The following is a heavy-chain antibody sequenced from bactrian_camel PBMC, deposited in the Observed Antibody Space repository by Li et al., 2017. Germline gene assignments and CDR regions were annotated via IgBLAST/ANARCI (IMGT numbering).Heavy chain of an antibody. J-gene: IGHJ4*01. D-gene: IGHD3*01. V-gene: IGHV3-1*01. CDR2: IAPDGSR. CDR3: AADLAPQFLGCSADEEEYNV. CDR1: GLTFEGGN. Sequence: DVQLVESGGGAVQTGGSLRLTCTAVGLTFEGGNQGWYRETPGNEVELVSSIAPDGSRWYADSVQGRFTISRNVLPERLSLQMTRLIADDTAMYYCAADLAPQFLGCSADEEEYNVWGQGTQVTVS.